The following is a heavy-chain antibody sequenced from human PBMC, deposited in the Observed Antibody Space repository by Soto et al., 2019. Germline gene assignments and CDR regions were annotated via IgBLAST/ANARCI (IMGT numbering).Heavy chain of an antibody. CDR2: IHSSGSAT. Sequence: EVQLVESGGNLVQPGGSLRLSCAASGFTFSNYNFHWVRQAPGKGLEWISIIHSSGSATHYADSLKGRFTISRDNAKNSLYLQMNSLRAKDTAVYYCARDSMWSFDLWGRGTLVTVSS. J-gene: IGHJ2*01. V-gene: IGHV3-48*01. CDR3: ARDSMWSFDL. CDR1: GFTFSNYN. D-gene: IGHD2-2*01.